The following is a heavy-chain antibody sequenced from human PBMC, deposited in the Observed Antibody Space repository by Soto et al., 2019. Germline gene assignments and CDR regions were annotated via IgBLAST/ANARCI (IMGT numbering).Heavy chain of an antibody. Sequence: SVKVSCKASGVTFSSYAISWVRQAPGQGLEWMGGIIPIFGTANYAQKFQGRVTITADKSTSTAYMELSSLRSEDTAVYYCAGEPAKNYYDSSGYHDAFDIWGQGTMVTVSS. V-gene: IGHV1-69*06. CDR3: AGEPAKNYYDSSGYHDAFDI. D-gene: IGHD3-22*01. J-gene: IGHJ3*02. CDR2: IIPIFGTA. CDR1: GVTFSSYA.